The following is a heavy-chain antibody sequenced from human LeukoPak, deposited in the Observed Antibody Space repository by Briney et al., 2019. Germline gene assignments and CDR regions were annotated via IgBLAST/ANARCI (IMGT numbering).Heavy chain of an antibody. CDR2: IYHSGST. V-gene: IGHV4-4*02. CDR3: ASDREGEPYYFDY. J-gene: IGHJ4*02. Sequence: SETLSLTCAVSGDSISSSNWWNWVRQPPGKGLEWVGEIYHSGSTNYNPSLKSRVTVSVDKSKNQFSLNLSSVTVADTAVYYCASDREGEPYYFDYWGQGTLVTVSS. D-gene: IGHD3-16*01. CDR1: GDSISSSNW.